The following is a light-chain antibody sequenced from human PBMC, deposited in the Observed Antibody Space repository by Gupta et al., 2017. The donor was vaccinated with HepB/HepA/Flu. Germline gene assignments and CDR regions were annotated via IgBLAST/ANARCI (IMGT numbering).Light chain of an antibody. V-gene: IGLV1-44*01. CDR3: AAWDDSLNGPV. J-gene: IGLJ3*02. CDR1: SSNLGSNT. Sequence: QSVLTQPPSASGTPGQRVTISCSGSSSNLGSNTVNWYQQLPGTAPKLLIYSNNQRPSGIPDRFSGTKSGTSASLSISGLQSEDDADYYCAAWDDSLNGPVFGGGTKLTVL. CDR2: SNN.